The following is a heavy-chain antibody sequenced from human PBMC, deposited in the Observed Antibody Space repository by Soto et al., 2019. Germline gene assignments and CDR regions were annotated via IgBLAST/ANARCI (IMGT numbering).Heavy chain of an antibody. V-gene: IGHV3-23*01. CDR2: SSGSGGST. D-gene: IGHD6-13*01. CDR1: GFTFSSYA. CDR3: ANPLSRSSSWQRAYYYCMDV. J-gene: IGHJ6*02. Sequence: GGTLRLSCAASGFTFSSYAMSWVRQAPGKGLEWVSASSGSGGSTYYADSVKGRFTISRDNSKNTLYLQMNSLRAEDTAVYYCANPLSRSSSWQRAYYYCMDVWGQGTTVTVSS.